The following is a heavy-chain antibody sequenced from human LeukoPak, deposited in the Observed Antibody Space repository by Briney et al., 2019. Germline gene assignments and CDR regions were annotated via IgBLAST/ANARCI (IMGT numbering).Heavy chain of an antibody. CDR2: IIPIFGTA. CDR1: GGTFSSYA. D-gene: IGHD2-8*01. Sequence: ASVKVSCKASGGTFSSYAISWVRQAPGQGLEWMGGIIPIFGTANYAQKFQGRVTMTEDTSTDTAYMELSSLRSEDTAVYYCATGMVYYYFDYWGQGTLVTVSS. V-gene: IGHV1-69*06. J-gene: IGHJ4*02. CDR3: ATGMVYYYFDY.